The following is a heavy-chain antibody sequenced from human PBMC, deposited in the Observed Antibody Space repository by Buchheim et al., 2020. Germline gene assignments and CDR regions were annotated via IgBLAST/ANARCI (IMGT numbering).Heavy chain of an antibody. CDR1: GYTFTSYY. J-gene: IGHJ4*02. D-gene: IGHD3-22*01. CDR2: INPSGGST. V-gene: IGHV1-46*01. Sequence: QVQLVQSGAEVKKPGASVKVSCKASGYTFTSYYMHWVRQAPGQGLEWMGIINPSGGSTSYALKFQGRVTMPRDNSTRTVYMELSSLRSEDTAVYYCARLNYYDSSGYFEDFWGQGTL. CDR3: ARLNYYDSSGYFEDF.